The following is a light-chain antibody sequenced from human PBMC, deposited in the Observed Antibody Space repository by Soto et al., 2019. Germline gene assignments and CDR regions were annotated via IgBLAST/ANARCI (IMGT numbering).Light chain of an antibody. CDR1: QSVSSSY. CDR3: QQYNNWPRT. J-gene: IGKJ1*01. Sequence: DIVLTQSPGTLSLSPGERAALSCRASQSVSSSYLAWYQQKPGQAPRLLIYGASNRATGIPDRFSGSGSGTDFTLTISRLEPEDFAVYYCQQYNNWPRTFGQGTKV. V-gene: IGKV3-20*01. CDR2: GAS.